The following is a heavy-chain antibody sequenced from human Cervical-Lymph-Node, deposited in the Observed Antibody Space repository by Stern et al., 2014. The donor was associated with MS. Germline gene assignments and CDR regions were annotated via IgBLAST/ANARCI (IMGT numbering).Heavy chain of an antibody. Sequence: QVQLVQSGAEVKKPGASVKVSCKASGYTFTSYYMHWVRQAPGKGLEWMGIINSSGGSTSYAQKVQGRVTMTRDTSTSTVYMELSSLRSEDTAVYYCARETSFAAYYFDYWGQGTLVTVSS. V-gene: IGHV1-46*01. CDR3: ARETSFAAYYFDY. CDR1: GYTFTSYY. CDR2: INSSGGST. D-gene: IGHD3-10*01. J-gene: IGHJ4*02.